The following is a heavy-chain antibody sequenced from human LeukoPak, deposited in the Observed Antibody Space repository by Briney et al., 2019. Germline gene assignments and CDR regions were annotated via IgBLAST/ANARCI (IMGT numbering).Heavy chain of an antibody. CDR3: ARDGYFDL. J-gene: IGHJ2*01. Sequence: ASVKVSCTASGYTFTTHGIAWVRQAPGQGLEWMGWISAHNGNTNYAQSLQGRVTMTTDTSTNTAYMELRSLRSDATAVYYCARDGYFDLWGRGTLVTVSS. CDR2: ISAHNGNT. CDR1: GYTFTTHG. V-gene: IGHV1-18*01.